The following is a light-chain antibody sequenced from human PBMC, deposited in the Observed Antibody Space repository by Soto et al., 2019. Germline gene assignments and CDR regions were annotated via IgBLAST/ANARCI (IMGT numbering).Light chain of an antibody. J-gene: IGKJ1*01. Sequence: EIVLTQSPGTLSLSPGERATLSCRASQSVSSSYLAWYQQKPGQAPRLLIYGASSRATGTPDRFSGSGSGTDFTLTINRLEPEDFAVYYCQQYDNWLWTFGQGTKVDIK. V-gene: IGKV3-20*01. CDR1: QSVSSSY. CDR3: QQYDNWLWT. CDR2: GAS.